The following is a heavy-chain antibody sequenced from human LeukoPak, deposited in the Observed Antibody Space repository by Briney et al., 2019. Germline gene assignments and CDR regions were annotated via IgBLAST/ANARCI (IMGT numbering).Heavy chain of an antibody. CDR2: ISAYNGNT. Sequence: GASVKVSCKASGYTFTSYGISWVRQAPGQGLEWMGWISAYNGNTNNAQKLQGRVTMTTDTSTSTAYMELRRLRSDDTAVYYCARMRSSSGYYAPLCYWGQGTLVTVSS. D-gene: IGHD3-22*01. V-gene: IGHV1-18*01. CDR3: ARMRSSSGYYAPLCY. J-gene: IGHJ4*02. CDR1: GYTFTSYG.